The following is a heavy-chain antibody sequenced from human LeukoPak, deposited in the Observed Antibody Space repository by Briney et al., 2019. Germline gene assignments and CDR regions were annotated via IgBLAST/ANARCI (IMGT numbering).Heavy chain of an antibody. CDR3: ARHDGSSWYYAFDV. CDR2: IYYSGST. J-gene: IGHJ3*01. V-gene: IGHV4-59*08. D-gene: IGHD6-13*01. CDR1: GVSISSYY. Sequence: SEALSLTCTVSGVSISSYYWSWIRQPPGKGLEWIGYIYYSGSTNYNPSLKSRVTISLDTSKNQFSLKLSSVTAADTAVYYCARHDGSSWYYAFDVWGQGTMVTVSS.